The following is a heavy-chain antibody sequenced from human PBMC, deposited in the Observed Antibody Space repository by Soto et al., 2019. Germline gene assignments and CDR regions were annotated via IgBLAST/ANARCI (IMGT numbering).Heavy chain of an antibody. V-gene: IGHV3-53*01. CDR2: IYSGGNT. CDR1: GFTVSSNY. CDR3: ARDRVTGDPWDYYYGMDV. Sequence: PGGSMRLSCAASGFTVSSNYMSWVRQAPGKGLGWVSVIYSGGNTYYADSVKGRFTISRDNSKNTLYLQMNSLRAEDTAVYYCARDRVTGDPWDYYYGMDVWGQGTTVTVSS. D-gene: IGHD7-27*01. J-gene: IGHJ6*02.